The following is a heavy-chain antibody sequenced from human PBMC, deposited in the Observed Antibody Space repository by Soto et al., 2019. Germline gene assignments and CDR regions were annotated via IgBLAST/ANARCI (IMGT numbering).Heavy chain of an antibody. CDR3: VRDSGWPILDFDA. CDR2: ASYDGSET. J-gene: IGHJ4*02. D-gene: IGHD3-10*01. Sequence: QVQLVESGGGVVQPGRSLRLACAASGFDFRSYGIHWVRQAPGRGLEWVAAASYDGSETYYADSAKGRFTVSKEISKNTVFLQMNALRHEDTALYFSVRDSGWPILDFDAWGQGTLVTVSS. V-gene: IGHV3-30*03. CDR1: GFDFRSYG.